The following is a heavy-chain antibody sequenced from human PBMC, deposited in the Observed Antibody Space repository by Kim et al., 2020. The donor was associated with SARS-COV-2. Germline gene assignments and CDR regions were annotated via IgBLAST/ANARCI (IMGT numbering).Heavy chain of an antibody. Sequence: ASVKVSCKASGYTFTNYAISWVRQAPGQGLEWMGWINTDTGNPTYAQAFTGRFVFSVDTSVSTTYLQISSLKAEDTALYYCACVIWGSNRYSDSWGQGTL. CDR3: ACVIWGSNRYSDS. D-gene: IGHD3-16*02. V-gene: IGHV7-4-1*02. CDR2: INTDTGNP. CDR1: GYTFTNYA. J-gene: IGHJ4*02.